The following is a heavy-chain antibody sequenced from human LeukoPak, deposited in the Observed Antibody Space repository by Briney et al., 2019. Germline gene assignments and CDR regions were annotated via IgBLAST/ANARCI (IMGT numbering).Heavy chain of an antibody. J-gene: IGHJ6*02. V-gene: IGHV3-53*01. D-gene: IGHD5-18*01. CDR3: ARPIGIQLYHGMDV. CDR2: IYSGGST. Sequence: GGSLRLSCAASGFTVSSNYMSWVRQAPGKGLEWVSVIYSGGSTYYADSVKGRFTISRDNSKNTLYLQMNSLRAEDTAVYYCARPIGIQLYHGMDVWGQGTTVTVSS. CDR1: GFTVSSNY.